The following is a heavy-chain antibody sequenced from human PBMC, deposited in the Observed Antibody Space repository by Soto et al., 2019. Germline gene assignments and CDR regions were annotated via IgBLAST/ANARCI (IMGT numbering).Heavy chain of an antibody. Sequence: EVQLLESGGGFIHPGGSLRLSCAASGFSFSSYAMNWVRQAPGKGLEWVSIISGSADSTFYADSVKGRFTISRDNSKSTLYMQINSLRAEDTAVDYCEKTRGAMIYAISVYGMDVWGEGATVTGSS. CDR2: ISGSADST. CDR3: EKTRGAMIYAISVYGMDV. V-gene: IGHV3-23*01. J-gene: IGHJ6*04. CDR1: GFSFSSYA. D-gene: IGHD2-8*01.